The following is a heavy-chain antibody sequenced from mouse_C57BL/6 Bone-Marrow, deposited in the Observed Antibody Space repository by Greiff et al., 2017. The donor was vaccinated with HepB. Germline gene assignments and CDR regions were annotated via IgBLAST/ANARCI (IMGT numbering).Heavy chain of an antibody. J-gene: IGHJ4*01. D-gene: IGHD1-1*01. Sequence: QVQLQQPGAELVMPGASVKLSCKASGYTFTSYWMHWVKQRPGQGLEWIGEIDPSDSYTNYNQKFKGKSTLTVDKSSSTAYMQLSSLTSEDSAVYYCARGTTVVATGAMDYWGQGTSVTVSS. CDR1: GYTFTSYW. CDR2: IDPSDSYT. V-gene: IGHV1-69*01. CDR3: ARGTTVVATGAMDY.